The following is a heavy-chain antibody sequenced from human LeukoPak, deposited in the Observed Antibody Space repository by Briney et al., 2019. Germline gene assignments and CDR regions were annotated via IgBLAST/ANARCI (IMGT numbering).Heavy chain of an antibody. D-gene: IGHD3-3*01. J-gene: IGHJ4*02. V-gene: IGHV3-11*04. CDR1: GFTFSDYY. CDR3: ARATPRFLEWYYFDY. CDR2: ISSSGSTI. Sequence: PGGSLRLSCAASGFTFSDYYMSWIRQAPGKGLEWVSYISSSGSTIYYADSVKGRFTISRDNAKNSLYLQMNSLRAEDTAVYYCARATPRFLEWYYFDYWGQGTLVTVSS.